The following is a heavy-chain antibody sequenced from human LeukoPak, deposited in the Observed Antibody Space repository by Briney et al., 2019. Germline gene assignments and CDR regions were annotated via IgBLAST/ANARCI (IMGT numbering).Heavy chain of an antibody. CDR2: IFPIFATA. CDR3: SRESGSYEAYFDY. CDR1: GGTFSSYA. V-gene: IGHV1-69*13. D-gene: IGHD1-26*01. Sequence: SVKVSCKASGGTFSSYAISWVRQAPGQGLEWMGRIFPIFATANYAQKFRGRVTITADESTSTAYMELSSLRSEDTAVYYCSRESGSYEAYFDYWGQGTLVTVSS. J-gene: IGHJ4*02.